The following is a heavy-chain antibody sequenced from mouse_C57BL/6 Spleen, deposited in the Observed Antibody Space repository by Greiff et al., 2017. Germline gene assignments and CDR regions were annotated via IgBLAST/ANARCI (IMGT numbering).Heavy chain of an antibody. Sequence: QVQLQQPGAELVMPGASVKLSCKASGYTFTSYWMHWVKQRPRQGLEWIGEIDPSDSYTNYNQKFKGKSTLTVDKSSSTAYMQLSSLTSEDSAVYYCARTDGDYYAMDYWGQGTSVTVSS. V-gene: IGHV1-69*01. CDR3: ARTDGDYYAMDY. J-gene: IGHJ4*01. CDR2: IDPSDSYT. CDR1: GYTFTSYW.